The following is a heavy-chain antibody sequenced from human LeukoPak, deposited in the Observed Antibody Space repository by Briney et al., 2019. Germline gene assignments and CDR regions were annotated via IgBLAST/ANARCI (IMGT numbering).Heavy chain of an antibody. J-gene: IGHJ6*03. CDR2: INPNSGGT. D-gene: IGHD6-13*01. Sequence: GASVKVSCKASGYTFTGYYMHWVRQAPGQGLEWMGWINPNSGGTNYAQKFQGRVTMTRDTSISTAYMELSRLRSDDTAVYYCARDKNGRSSWPYYYYYYMDVWGKGTTVTVSS. CDR3: ARDKNGRSSWPYYYYYYMDV. CDR1: GYTFTGYY. V-gene: IGHV1-2*02.